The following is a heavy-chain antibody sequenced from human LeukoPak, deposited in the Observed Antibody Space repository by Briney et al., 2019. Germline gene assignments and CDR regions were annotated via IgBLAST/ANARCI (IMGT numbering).Heavy chain of an antibody. V-gene: IGHV1-18*04. Sequence: ASVKVSCKASGYTFTGYYMHWVRQAPGQGLEWMGWISAYNGNTNYAQKLQGRVTMTTDTSTSTAYMELRSLRSDDTAVYYCARDKRGAYYYYYGMDVWGQGTTVTVSS. J-gene: IGHJ6*02. D-gene: IGHD5-24*01. CDR3: ARDKRGAYYYYYGMDV. CDR2: ISAYNGNT. CDR1: GYTFTGYY.